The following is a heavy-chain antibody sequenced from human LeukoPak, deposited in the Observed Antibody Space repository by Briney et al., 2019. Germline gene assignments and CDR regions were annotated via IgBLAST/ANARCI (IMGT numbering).Heavy chain of an antibody. CDR1: GFTLSSYS. CDR2: ISSSSSTI. J-gene: IGHJ4*02. CDR3: ARGPNSSGYYSHPFDY. D-gene: IGHD3-22*01. Sequence: GGSLRLSCAASGFTLSSYSMNWVRQAPGKGLEWVSYISSSSSTIYYADSVKGRFTISRDNAKNSLYLQMNSLRAEDTAVYYCARGPNSSGYYSHPFDYWGQGTLVTVSS. V-gene: IGHV3-48*01.